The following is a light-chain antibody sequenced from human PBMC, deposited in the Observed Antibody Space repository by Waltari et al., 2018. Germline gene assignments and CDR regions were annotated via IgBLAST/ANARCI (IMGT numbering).Light chain of an antibody. J-gene: IGKJ4*01. CDR2: SAS. Sequence: DIVMTHPPDSLAVSLDERATVYCKSSQSVLYSSKNKNYLAWYQQKPGQPPELLIHSASSRESGVPDRFSGSGSGTDFTLTISSLQAEDVAVYYCQQYYSTPLTFGGGTKVEIK. V-gene: IGKV4-1*01. CDR1: QSVLYSSKNKNY. CDR3: QQYYSTPLT.